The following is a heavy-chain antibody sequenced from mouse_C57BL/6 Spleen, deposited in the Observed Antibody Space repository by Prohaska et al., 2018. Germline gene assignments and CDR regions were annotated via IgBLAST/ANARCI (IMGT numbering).Heavy chain of an antibody. V-gene: IGHV11-2*01. CDR3: MRYGGNSRFCDV. Sequence: EVQLLESGGGLVQPGGSRGLSCEGSGFTFSGFWMRWVRQTPGKTLEWIGDIYSDGSAINYAPSIKVRFTIFRDNDKSTLYLQMSNVRSEDTATYFCMRYGGNSRFCDVWGSGTTVTVSS. D-gene: IGHD2-1*01. J-gene: IGHJ1*01. CDR2: IYSDGSAI. CDR1: GFTFSGFW.